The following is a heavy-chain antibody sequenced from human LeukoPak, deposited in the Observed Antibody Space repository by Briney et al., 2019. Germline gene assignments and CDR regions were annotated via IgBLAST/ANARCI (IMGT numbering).Heavy chain of an antibody. V-gene: IGHV3-48*03. CDR2: ISSSGSTI. CDR3: ARHLPYYYGSGSYLNWFDP. Sequence: GGSLRLSCAASGFTFSSYEMNWVRQAPGKGLEWVSYISSSGSTIYYADSVKGRFTISRDNAKNSLYLQMNSLRAEDTAVYYCARHLPYYYGSGSYLNWFDPWGQGTLVTVSS. D-gene: IGHD3-10*01. J-gene: IGHJ5*02. CDR1: GFTFSSYE.